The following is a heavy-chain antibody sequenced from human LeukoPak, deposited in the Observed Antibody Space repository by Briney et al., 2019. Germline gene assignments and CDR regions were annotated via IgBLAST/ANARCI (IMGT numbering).Heavy chain of an antibody. Sequence: SETLSLTCTVSGGSISRNYWSWIRKSPGRGLEWIGYIYYSGSTHYNPSLKSRVTMSIDTSKNKFSLKLSSATAADTAIYYCATTYSRSGDDWFDPWGQGILVTVSS. D-gene: IGHD2-21*01. CDR2: IYYSGST. J-gene: IGHJ5*02. V-gene: IGHV4-59*01. CDR3: ATTYSRSGDDWFDP. CDR1: GGSISRNY.